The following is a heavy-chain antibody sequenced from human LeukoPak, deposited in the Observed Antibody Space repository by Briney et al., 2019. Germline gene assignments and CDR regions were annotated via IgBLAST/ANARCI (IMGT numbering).Heavy chain of an antibody. CDR3: ARSFPMVRGVIIPNAHGWFDP. V-gene: IGHV4-39*01. J-gene: IGHJ5*02. CDR1: GGSISSSSYY. D-gene: IGHD3-10*01. Sequence: PSETLSLTCTVSGGSISSSSYYWGWIRQPPGKGLEWIGSIYYSGSTYYNPSLKSRVTISVDTSKNQFSLKLSSVTAADTAVYYCARSFPMVRGVIIPNAHGWFDPWGQGTLVTVSS. CDR2: IYYSGST.